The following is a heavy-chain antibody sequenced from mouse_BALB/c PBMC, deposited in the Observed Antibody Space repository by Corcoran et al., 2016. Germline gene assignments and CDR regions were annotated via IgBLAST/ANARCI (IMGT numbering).Heavy chain of an antibody. CDR3: VAHYPAWFAY. J-gene: IGHJ3*01. CDR1: GYNFTSYW. Sequence: QVQLQQPGAELVKPGTSVKLSCKASGYNFTSYWINWVKLRPGQGLEWIGDIYPGSGSTNYNEKFKTKATLTVDTSSSTAYMQLSSLASEDSALYYCVAHYPAWFAYWGQGTLVTVSA. D-gene: IGHD1-2*01. CDR2: IYPGSGST. V-gene: IGHV1-55*01.